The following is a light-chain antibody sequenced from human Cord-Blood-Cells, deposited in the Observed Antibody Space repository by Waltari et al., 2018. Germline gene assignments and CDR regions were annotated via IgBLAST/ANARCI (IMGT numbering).Light chain of an antibody. CDR2: QDS. V-gene: IGLV3-1*01. Sequence: SYDLTQPPSVSVSPGQTASITCSRDKSGAHYARRYQQKPGQSPVLAIYQDSKRPSGIPERFSGSNSGNTATLTISGTQAMDEADYYCQAWDSSTVVFGGWTKLTVL. CDR3: QAWDSSTVV. CDR1: KSGAHY. J-gene: IGLJ2*01.